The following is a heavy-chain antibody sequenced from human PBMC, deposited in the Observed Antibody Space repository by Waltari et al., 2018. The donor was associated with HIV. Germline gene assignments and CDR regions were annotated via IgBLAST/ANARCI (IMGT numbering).Heavy chain of an antibody. D-gene: IGHD6-13*01. V-gene: IGHV4-38-2*02. Sequence: QVQLQESGPGLVKPSETLSLTCTVSGYSISSGYYWGWIRQPPGKGLEWIGSIYHSGSTYYNPSLKSRVTISVDTSKNQFSLKLSSVTAADTAVYYCATDLIAAYDAFDIWGQGTMVTVSS. CDR2: IYHSGST. CDR1: GYSISSGYY. J-gene: IGHJ3*02. CDR3: ATDLIAAYDAFDI.